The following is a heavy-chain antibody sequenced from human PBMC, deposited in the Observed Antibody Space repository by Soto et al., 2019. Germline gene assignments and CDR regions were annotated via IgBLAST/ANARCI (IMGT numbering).Heavy chain of an antibody. CDR3: ARVVDTAMPPLWGWFDP. V-gene: IGHV1-69*01. CDR1: GGTFSSYA. Sequence: QVQLVQSGAEVKKPGSSVKVSCKASGGTFSSYAISWVRQAPGQGLEWMGGIIPIFGIANYAQKFQGRVTITADESTSTDYMELSSLRSEDTAVYYCARVVDTAMPPLWGWFDPWGQGTLVTVSS. J-gene: IGHJ5*02. D-gene: IGHD5-18*01. CDR2: IIPIFGIA.